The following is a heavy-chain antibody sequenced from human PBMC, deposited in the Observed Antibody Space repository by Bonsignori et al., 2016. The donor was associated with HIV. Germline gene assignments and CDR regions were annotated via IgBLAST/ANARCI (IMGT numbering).Heavy chain of an antibody. CDR1: VAPSAVVVTT. J-gene: IGHJ5*02. CDR2: SSYSGST. D-gene: IGHD6-6*01. V-gene: IGHV4-39*01. CDR3: AVEYSSYRHGWFDP. Sequence: QLQLQESGPGLVKPSETLSRHLHCRLVAPSAVVVTTGAGSASPQGRGWSGLGVSSYSGSTYYNPSLKSRVTISVDTSKNQFSLKLSSVTAADTAVYYCAVEYSSYRHGWFDPWGQGTLGHRRPQ.